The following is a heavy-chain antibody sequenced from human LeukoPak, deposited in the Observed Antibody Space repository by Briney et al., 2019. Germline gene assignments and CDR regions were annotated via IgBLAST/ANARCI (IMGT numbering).Heavy chain of an antibody. D-gene: IGHD3-16*01. CDR3: AKDDDWGRFNH. J-gene: IGHJ1*01. Sequence: GGTLRLSCAASGFSFRSHGMNWVRQAPGEGLEWVSGISPRGDITYYKDSVRGRFTISRDNFKNTVSLQLNSLRAEDTAMYYCAKDDDWGRFNHWGQGTLVTVSS. V-gene: IGHV3-23*01. CDR1: GFSFRSHG. CDR2: ISPRGDIT.